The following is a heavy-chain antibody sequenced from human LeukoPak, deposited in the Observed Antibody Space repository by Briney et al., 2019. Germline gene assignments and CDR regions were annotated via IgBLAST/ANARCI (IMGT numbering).Heavy chain of an antibody. CDR2: MCYSRNS. CDR1: GASIASSSYGTSYY. D-gene: IGHD6-6*01. J-gene: IGHJ3*02. CDR3: ASLPKYGNALKAFDI. Sequence: SETLSLTCTVSGASIASSSYGTSYYWGWIRQPPGKGLEWIGSMCYSRNSYFNPSLKSRVTISVDTSKNQFSLKLSSVTAADTAVYYCASLPKYGNALKAFDIWGQGTVVTVSS. V-gene: IGHV4-39*01.